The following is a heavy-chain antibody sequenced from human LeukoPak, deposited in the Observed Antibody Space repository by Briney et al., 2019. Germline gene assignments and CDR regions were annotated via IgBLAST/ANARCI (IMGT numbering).Heavy chain of an antibody. V-gene: IGHV4-61*02. J-gene: IGHJ4*02. Sequence: SETLSLTCAVSGGSISSGSYYWSWIRQPAGKGLEWIGRIYTSGSTNYNPSLKSRVTISVDTSKNQFSLKLSSVTAADTAVYYCARVVRGVADYWGQGTLVTVSS. D-gene: IGHD3-10*01. CDR2: IYTSGST. CDR1: GGSISSGSYY. CDR3: ARVVRGVADY.